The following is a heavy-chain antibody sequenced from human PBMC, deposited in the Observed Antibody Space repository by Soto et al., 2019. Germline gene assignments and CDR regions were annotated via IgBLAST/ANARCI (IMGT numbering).Heavy chain of an antibody. D-gene: IGHD3-22*01. CDR3: ASPWLAHAFDI. Sequence: ASVKVSCKASGGTFSSYAISWVRQAPGQGLEWMGGIIPILGTANYAQKFQGRVTITADESTSTAYMELSSLRSEDTAAYYCASPWLAHAFDIWGQGTMVTVSS. V-gene: IGHV1-69*13. CDR1: GGTFSSYA. J-gene: IGHJ3*02. CDR2: IIPILGTA.